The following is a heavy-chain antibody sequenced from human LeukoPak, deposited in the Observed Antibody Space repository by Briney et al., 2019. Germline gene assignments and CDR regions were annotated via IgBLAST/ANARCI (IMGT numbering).Heavy chain of an antibody. D-gene: IGHD3-22*01. Sequence: ASVKVSCKASGYTFTSYGISWVRQAPGQGLEWMGWISPYNGNTNYAQKLQGRVTMTPDTSTSTAYMELRSLRSDDTAVYYCARGYYYDSSSYYSLDYWGQGTLVTVSS. CDR3: ARGYYYDSSSYYSLDY. V-gene: IGHV1-18*01. J-gene: IGHJ4*02. CDR2: ISPYNGNT. CDR1: GYTFTSYG.